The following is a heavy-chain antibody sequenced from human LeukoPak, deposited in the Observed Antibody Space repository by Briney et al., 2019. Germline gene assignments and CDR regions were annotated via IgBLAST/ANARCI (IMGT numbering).Heavy chain of an antibody. D-gene: IGHD2-2*01. V-gene: IGHV1-69*05. Sequence: SVQVSCKASGGTFSSYAISWVRQAPGQGLEWMGGIIPIFGTANYAQKFQGRVTITTDESTSTAYMELSSLRSEDTAVYYCARDRGYCSSTSCGDFDYWGQGTLVTVSS. CDR3: ARDRGYCSSTSCGDFDY. CDR2: IIPIFGTA. CDR1: GGTFSSYA. J-gene: IGHJ4*02.